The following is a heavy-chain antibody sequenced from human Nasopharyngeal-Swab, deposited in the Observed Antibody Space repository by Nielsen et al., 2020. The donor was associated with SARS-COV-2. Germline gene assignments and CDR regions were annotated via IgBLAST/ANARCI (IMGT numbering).Heavy chain of an antibody. D-gene: IGHD4-23*01. J-gene: IGHJ6*03. CDR3: ARGGYGNYYYYYYYMDV. V-gene: IGHV3-11*04. CDR1: GFSFSEYY. Sequence: GESLKISCAASGFSFSEYYMSWIRQAPGKGLEWISDISSSGSITHYADSMKGRFTISRDNAKNTVYLQMNSLRAEDTAVYYCARGGYGNYYYYYYYMDVWGKGTTVTVSS. CDR2: ISSSGSIT.